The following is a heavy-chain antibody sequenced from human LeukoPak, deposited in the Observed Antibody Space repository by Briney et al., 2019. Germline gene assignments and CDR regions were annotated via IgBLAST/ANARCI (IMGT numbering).Heavy chain of an antibody. J-gene: IGHJ6*02. D-gene: IGHD3-10*01. CDR2: IYPGDSDT. Sequence: RQSLKISCNGSGYRFTSYWIGWVRQMPGKGLEWMGVIYPGDSDTKYSPSFQGQVTISADKSISTAYVQWSSLKASDTAMYYCARVWFGEYGMDVWGQGTTVTVSS. V-gene: IGHV5-51*01. CDR3: ARVWFGEYGMDV. CDR1: GYRFTSYW.